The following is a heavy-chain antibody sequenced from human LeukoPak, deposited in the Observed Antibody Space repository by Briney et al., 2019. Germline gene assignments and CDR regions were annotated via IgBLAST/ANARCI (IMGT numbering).Heavy chain of an antibody. Sequence: GGSLRLSCAASGFTFSSYAMHWVRQAPGKGLEWVAVISYDGSNKYYADSVEGRFTISRDNSKNTLYLQMNSLRAEDTAVYYCARDRYDILTGYPTRSYCFDYWGQGTLVTVSS. CDR2: ISYDGSNK. V-gene: IGHV3-30-3*01. J-gene: IGHJ4*02. CDR3: ARDRYDILTGYPTRSYCFDY. D-gene: IGHD3-9*01. CDR1: GFTFSSYA.